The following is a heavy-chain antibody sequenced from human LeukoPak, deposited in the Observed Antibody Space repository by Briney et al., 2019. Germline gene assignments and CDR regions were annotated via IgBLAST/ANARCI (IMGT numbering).Heavy chain of an antibody. V-gene: IGHV3-7*03. J-gene: IGHJ5*02. CDR1: GFTFSSHW. D-gene: IGHD1-26*01. Sequence: GGSLRLSCAASGFTFSSHWMSWVRQAPGKGLEWVANIKQDGSEKYYVDSVKGRFTIPRDNAKNSLYLQMNSLRAEDTAVYYCARAPRFRLVGVPKGPFDPWGQGTLVTVSS. CDR3: ARAPRFRLVGVPKGPFDP. CDR2: IKQDGSEK.